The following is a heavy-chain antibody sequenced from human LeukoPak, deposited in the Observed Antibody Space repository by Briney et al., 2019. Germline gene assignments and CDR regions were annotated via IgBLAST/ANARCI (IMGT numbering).Heavy chain of an antibody. Sequence: SETLSLTCTVSGGSISSYYWSWIRQPPGKGLEWNGYIYYSGSTNYNPSLKSRVTISVDTSKNQFSLKLSSVTAADTAVYYCASRGYYYDSSGYYYFDYWGQGTLVTVSS. CDR2: IYYSGST. CDR1: GGSISSYY. J-gene: IGHJ4*02. D-gene: IGHD3-22*01. V-gene: IGHV4-59*01. CDR3: ASRGYYYDSSGYYYFDY.